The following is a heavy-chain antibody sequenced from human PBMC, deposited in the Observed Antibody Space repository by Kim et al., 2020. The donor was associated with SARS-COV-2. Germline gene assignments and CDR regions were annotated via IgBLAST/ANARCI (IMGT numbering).Heavy chain of an antibody. CDR1: GFRFSSYW. CDR2: INQDGTEK. CDR3: GQRTFDY. Sequence: GGSLRLSCAASGFRFSSYWMTWVRQAPGKGLEWVASINQDGTEKNYVGPVRGRFTVSRDNVKNLLYVQMISLRDEDTGVYYCGQRTFDYWGQGTLVAVSS. J-gene: IGHJ4*02. D-gene: IGHD3-16*01. V-gene: IGHV3-7*03.